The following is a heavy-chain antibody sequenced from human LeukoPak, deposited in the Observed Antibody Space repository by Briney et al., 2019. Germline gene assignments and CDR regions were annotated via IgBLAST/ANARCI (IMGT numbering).Heavy chain of an antibody. CDR1: GFTFSSYA. D-gene: IGHD3-3*01. CDR2: ISGSGGST. V-gene: IGHV3-23*01. J-gene: IGHJ6*02. CDR3: AKNAWVYYDFWSGYYNQEYYYGMDV. Sequence: GGSLRLSCAASGFTFSSYAMSWVRQAPGKGLEWVSAISGSGGSTYYADSVKGRFTISRDNSKNTLYLQMNSLRAEDTAVYYYAKNAWVYYDFWSGYYNQEYYYGMDVWGQGTTVTVSS.